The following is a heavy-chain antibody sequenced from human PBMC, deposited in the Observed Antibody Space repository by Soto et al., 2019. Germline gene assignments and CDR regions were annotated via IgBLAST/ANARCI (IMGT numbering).Heavy chain of an antibody. CDR3: AKESVWFGGGYYGMDV. CDR1: GGTFSSYA. V-gene: IGHV1-69*13. CDR2: IIPIFGTA. Sequence: SVKVSCKASGGTFSSYAISWVRQAPGQGLEWMGGIIPIFGTANYAQKFQGRVTITADESTSTAYMELSSLRAEDTAVYYCAKESVWFGGGYYGMDVWGQGTTVTVSS. J-gene: IGHJ6*02. D-gene: IGHD3-10*01.